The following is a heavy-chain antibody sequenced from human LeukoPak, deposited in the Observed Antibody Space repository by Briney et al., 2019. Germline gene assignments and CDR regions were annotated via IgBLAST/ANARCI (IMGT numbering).Heavy chain of an antibody. Sequence: SVEVSCKASGGTFSSYAISWVRQAPGQGLEWMGRIIPMLGIANYAQKFQGRVTITADKSTSTAYMELSSLRSEDTAVYYCARDSYRSSSLNCWGQGTLVTVSS. J-gene: IGHJ4*02. V-gene: IGHV1-69*04. CDR2: IIPMLGIA. CDR1: GGTFSSYA. D-gene: IGHD6-6*01. CDR3: ARDSYRSSSLNC.